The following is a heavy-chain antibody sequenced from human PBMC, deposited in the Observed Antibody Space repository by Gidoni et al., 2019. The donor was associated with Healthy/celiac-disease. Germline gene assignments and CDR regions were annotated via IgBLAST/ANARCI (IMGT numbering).Heavy chain of an antibody. Sequence: QVQLQQWGAGLLTPSETLSLTCAVYGGSFRGYYWSWLRQPPGKGLEWIGEINHSGSTNYNPSLKSRVTISVDTSKNQFSLKLISVTAADTAVYYCARGLCGSGGSCYSRPIKRGDLKRFDYWGQGTLVTVSS. V-gene: IGHV4-34*01. CDR1: GGSFRGYY. J-gene: IGHJ4*02. CDR2: INHSGST. D-gene: IGHD2-15*01. CDR3: ARGLCGSGGSCYSRPIKRGDLKRFDY.